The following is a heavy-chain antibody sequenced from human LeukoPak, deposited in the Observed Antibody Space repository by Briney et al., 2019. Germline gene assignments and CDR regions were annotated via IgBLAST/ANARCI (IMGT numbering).Heavy chain of an antibody. J-gene: IGHJ4*02. CDR3: FREGGD. CDR2: INIDERIT. V-gene: IGHV3-74*01. CDR1: GFSFSTQR. Sequence: GGSLRLSCAASGFSFSTQRVHWVRQAPGKGLVWVSYINIDERITGYADSVKGRFTISRDNAKNTLYLQMNSLRAEDTALYYCFREGGDWGQGTLVTVSS. D-gene: IGHD3-10*01.